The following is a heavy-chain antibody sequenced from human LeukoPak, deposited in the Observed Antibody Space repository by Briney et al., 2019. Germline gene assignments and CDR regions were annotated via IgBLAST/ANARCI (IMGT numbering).Heavy chain of an antibody. CDR3: ASLNCSGGNCYGSGYDYYFDY. CDR2: IYYSGST. D-gene: IGHD2-15*01. Sequence: SETLSLTCTVSGGSISSGDYYWSWLRQPPGKGLEWIVYIYYSGSTYYNPSLKSRVTISVDTSKNQFSLKLSSVTAADTAVYYCASLNCSGGNCYGSGYDYYFDYWGQGTLVTVSS. V-gene: IGHV4-30-4*01. CDR1: GGSISSGDYY. J-gene: IGHJ4*02.